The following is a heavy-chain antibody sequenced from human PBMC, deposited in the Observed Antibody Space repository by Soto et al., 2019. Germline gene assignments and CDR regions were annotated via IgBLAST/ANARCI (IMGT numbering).Heavy chain of an antibody. CDR1: GFTFRSFA. J-gene: IGHJ4*02. CDR2: ISYDGSNN. CDR3: ARGYCGGDCYSGDS. D-gene: IGHD2-21*02. V-gene: IGHV3-30-3*01. Sequence: PGGSLRLSCAASGFTFRSFAMHWVRQAPGKGLEWVAFISYDGSNNFYADSVKGRFTISRDNSKNTLYLQMNSLRADDKAMYYCARGYCGGDCYSGDSWGQGALVTVSS.